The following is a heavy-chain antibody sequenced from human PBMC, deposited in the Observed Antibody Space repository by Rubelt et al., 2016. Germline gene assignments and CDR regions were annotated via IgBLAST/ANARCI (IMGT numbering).Heavy chain of an antibody. CDR1: GFTVSSNY. D-gene: IGHD4-11*01. CDR2: INSDGSST. CDR3: ARTSNYAFGP. V-gene: IGHV3-74*02. J-gene: IGHJ5*02. Sequence: VWSWGGLIQAGGSLRLSCAASGFTVSSNYMSWVRQAPGKGLEWVSRINSDGSSTSYADSVKGRFTISRDNAKNTLYLQMNSLRAEDMAVYYCARTSNYAFGPWGQGTLVTVSS.